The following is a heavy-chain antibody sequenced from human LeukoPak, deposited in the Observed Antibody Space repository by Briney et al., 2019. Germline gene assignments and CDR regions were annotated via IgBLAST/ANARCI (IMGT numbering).Heavy chain of an antibody. CDR1: GFTFSSYG. Sequence: GGSLRLSCAASGFTFSSYGMHWVRQAPGKGREWVAVIWYDGSNKYYADSVKGRFTISIDNSKNTLYLQMNSLRAEDTAVYYCARDPPSFYGDPGYFDYWGQGTLVTVSS. CDR2: IWYDGSNK. CDR3: ARDPPSFYGDPGYFDY. V-gene: IGHV3-33*01. J-gene: IGHJ4*02. D-gene: IGHD4-17*01.